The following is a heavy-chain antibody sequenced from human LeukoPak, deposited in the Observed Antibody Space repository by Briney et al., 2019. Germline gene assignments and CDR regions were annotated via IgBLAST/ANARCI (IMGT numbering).Heavy chain of an antibody. CDR3: ARRGDGYNGAFDI. CDR1: GFTFSSYA. CDR2: ISYDGSNK. Sequence: PGRSLRLSCAASGFTFSSYAMHWVRQAPGKGLEWVAVISYDGSNKYYADSVKGRFTISRDNSKNTLYLQMNSLRAEDTAVYYCARRGDGYNGAFDIWGQGTMVTVSS. D-gene: IGHD5-24*01. J-gene: IGHJ3*02. V-gene: IGHV3-30-3*01.